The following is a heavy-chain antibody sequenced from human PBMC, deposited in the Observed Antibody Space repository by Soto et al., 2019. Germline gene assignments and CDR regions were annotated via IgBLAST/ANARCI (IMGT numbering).Heavy chain of an antibody. CDR3: AKDLGYCSGGSCPNWFDP. Sequence: EVQLLESGGGLVQPGGSLRLSCVASGFTFSSYAMSWVRQAPGKGLEWVSAISGSGGSTYYADSVKGRFTISRDNSKNTLYLQMNSLRAEDTAVYYCAKDLGYCSGGSCPNWFDPWGQGTLVTVSS. J-gene: IGHJ5*02. CDR1: GFTFSSYA. CDR2: ISGSGGST. V-gene: IGHV3-23*01. D-gene: IGHD2-15*01.